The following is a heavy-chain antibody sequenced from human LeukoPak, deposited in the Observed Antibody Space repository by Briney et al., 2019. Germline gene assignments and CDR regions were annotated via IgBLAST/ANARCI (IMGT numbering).Heavy chain of an antibody. Sequence: PGGSLRLSCAASGFTFGSYWMSWVRQAPGKGLEWVANIKQDGSEKYYVDSVKGRFTISRDNAKNSLYLQMNSLRAEDTAVYYCARESRYDSSFDYWGQGTLVTVSS. J-gene: IGHJ4*02. D-gene: IGHD3-22*01. CDR1: GFTFGSYW. V-gene: IGHV3-7*01. CDR2: IKQDGSEK. CDR3: ARESRYDSSFDY.